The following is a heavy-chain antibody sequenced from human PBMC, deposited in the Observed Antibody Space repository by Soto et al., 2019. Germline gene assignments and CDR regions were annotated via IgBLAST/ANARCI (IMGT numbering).Heavy chain of an antibody. CDR1: GFTFSSYT. Sequence: PGGSLRLSCAASGFTFSSYTMHWVRQTPGKGLERVAVISHDGSDKYYADSVKGRFTISRDNSKNTLYLQMNSLRAEDTAVYYCARDRYDFWSGTFEYWGQGTLVTVYS. V-gene: IGHV3-30*14. CDR2: ISHDGSDK. D-gene: IGHD3-3*01. J-gene: IGHJ4*02. CDR3: ARDRYDFWSGTFEY.